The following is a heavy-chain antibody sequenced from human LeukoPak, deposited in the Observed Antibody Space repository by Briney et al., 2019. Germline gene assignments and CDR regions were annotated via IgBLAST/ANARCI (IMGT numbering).Heavy chain of an antibody. D-gene: IGHD1-7*01. CDR2: ISSSSSYI. J-gene: IGHJ4*02. V-gene: IGHV3-21*01. CDR1: GFTFSSYS. Sequence: GGSLRLSCAASGFTFSSYSMNWVRQAPGKGLEWVSSISSSSSYIYYADSVKARFTISRDNAKNSLYLQMTTLRAEDTAVYYCARDGLSYNWNYRNYFDYWGQGTLVTVSS. CDR3: ARDGLSYNWNYRNYFDY.